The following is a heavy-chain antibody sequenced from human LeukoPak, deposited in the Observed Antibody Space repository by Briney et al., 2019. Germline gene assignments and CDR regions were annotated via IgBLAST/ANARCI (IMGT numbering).Heavy chain of an antibody. CDR3: AREGLYSSSSDFDY. J-gene: IGHJ4*02. CDR2: LNPKTGDT. D-gene: IGHD6-13*01. V-gene: IGHV1-2*02. Sequence: SVKVSCKASGYTFTGYYVHWVRQAPGQGLQWMGYLNPKTGDTKYAQKLLDRVTMTRDASISTVYMELTGLRSDDTAVYYCAREGLYSSSSDFDYWGQGTLVTVSS. CDR1: GYTFTGYY.